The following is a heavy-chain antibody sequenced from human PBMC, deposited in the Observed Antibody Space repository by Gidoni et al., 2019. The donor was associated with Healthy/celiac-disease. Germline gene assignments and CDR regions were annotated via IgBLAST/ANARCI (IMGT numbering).Heavy chain of an antibody. CDR2: INPSGGST. J-gene: IGHJ6*02. D-gene: IGHD6-19*01. V-gene: IGHV1-46*01. Sequence: QVQLVQSGAEVKKPGASVKVSCKASGYNFTSSDMHWVRQAPGQGLEWMGMINPSGGSTSYAQKFQGRVTMTRDTSTSTVYMELSSLRSEDTAVYYCAIYSSGWEAGMDVWGQGTTVNVSS. CDR3: AIYSSGWEAGMDV. CDR1: GYNFTSSD.